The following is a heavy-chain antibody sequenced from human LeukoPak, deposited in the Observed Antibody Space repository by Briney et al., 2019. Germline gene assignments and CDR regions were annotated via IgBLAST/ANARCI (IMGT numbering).Heavy chain of an antibody. D-gene: IGHD5-24*01. J-gene: IGHJ4*02. V-gene: IGHV3-7*01. CDR2: INPDGSEE. CDR3: ARHVNYNRCDY. Sequence: PGGSLRLSCATSGFTFSNSWMAWVRQAPGKGLEWVANINPDGSEEYYLDSMNGRFSISRDNAKNSVYLQMNSLGAEDTAVYYCARHVNYNRCDYWGQGTLVTVSS. CDR1: GFTFSNSW.